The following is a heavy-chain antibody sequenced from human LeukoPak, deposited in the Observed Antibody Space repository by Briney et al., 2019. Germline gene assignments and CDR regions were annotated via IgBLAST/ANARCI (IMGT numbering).Heavy chain of an antibody. CDR2: IYYSGRT. Sequence: SETLSLTCTVSGGSITSYYWSWIRQPPGKGLEWIVYIYYSGRTNYNPSLKSLVTISVDTSKNQFSLKLSSVTAADTAVDYCAGRTRYYYYYGMDVWGQGTTVTVSS. CDR3: AGRTRYYYYYGMDV. D-gene: IGHD1-14*01. V-gene: IGHV4-59*01. CDR1: GGSITSYY. J-gene: IGHJ6*02.